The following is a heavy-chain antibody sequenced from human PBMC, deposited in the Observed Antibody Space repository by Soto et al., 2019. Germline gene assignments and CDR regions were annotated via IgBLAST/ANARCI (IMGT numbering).Heavy chain of an antibody. J-gene: IGHJ6*02. CDR2: ISYDGSNK. D-gene: IGHD3-3*01. CDR3: ARGYHYDFWSGLYGMDV. CDR1: GFTFSSYA. Sequence: GGSLRLSCAASGFTFSSYAMHWVRQAPGKGLEWVAVISYDGSNKYYADSVKGRFTISRDNSKNTLYLQMNSLRAEDTAVYYCARGYHYDFWSGLYGMDVWGQGTTVTV. V-gene: IGHV3-30-3*01.